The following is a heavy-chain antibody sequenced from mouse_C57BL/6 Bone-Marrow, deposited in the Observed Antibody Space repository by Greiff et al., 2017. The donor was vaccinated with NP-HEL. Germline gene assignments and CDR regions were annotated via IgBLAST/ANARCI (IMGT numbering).Heavy chain of an antibody. CDR1: GFTFSDYY. J-gene: IGHJ4*01. CDR2: ISNGGGST. V-gene: IGHV5-12*01. Sequence: EVTLMESGGGLVQPGGSLKLSCAASGFTFSDYYMYWVRQTPEKRLEWVAYISNGGGSTYYPDTVKGRFTISRDNAKNTLYLQMSRLKSEDTAMYYCARHSNYGGAMDYWGQGTSVTVSS. D-gene: IGHD2-5*01. CDR3: ARHSNYGGAMDY.